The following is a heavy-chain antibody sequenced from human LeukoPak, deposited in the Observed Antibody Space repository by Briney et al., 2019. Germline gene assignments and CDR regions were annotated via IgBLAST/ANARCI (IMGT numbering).Heavy chain of an antibody. J-gene: IGHJ5*02. D-gene: IGHD3-22*01. CDR1: GYSISSGYY. CDR2: IYHSGSI. V-gene: IGHV4-38-2*01. CDR3: ARANYYDSSGSIANWFDP. Sequence: SETLSLTCAVSGYSISSGYYWGWIRQPPGKGLEWIGSIYHSGSIYYNPSLKSRVTISVDTSKNQFSLKLSSVTAADTAVYYCARANYYDSSGSIANWFDPWGQGTLVTVSS.